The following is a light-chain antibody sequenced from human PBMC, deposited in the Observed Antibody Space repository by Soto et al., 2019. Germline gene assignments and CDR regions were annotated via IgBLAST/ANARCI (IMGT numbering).Light chain of an antibody. J-gene: IGLJ1*01. CDR3: QVWASSSDIYV. CDR1: NIGSKS. Sequence: SYELTQPPSVSVAPGQTARITCGGNNIGSKSVHWYQQKPGQAPVLVIYDDSDRPSGIPARFSGSNSGNTATLTISSVEAGDEADYYCQVWASSSDIYVFGTGTKLTVL. V-gene: IGLV3-21*02. CDR2: DDS.